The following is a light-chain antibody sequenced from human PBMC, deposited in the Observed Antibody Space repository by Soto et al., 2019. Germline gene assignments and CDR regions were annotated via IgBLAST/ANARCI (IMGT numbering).Light chain of an antibody. CDR2: VGTGGIVG. CDR3: GADHGSGSNFVVV. Sequence: QLVLTQPPSASASLGASVTLTCTLSSGYSNYKVDWYQQRPGKGPRFVMRVGTGGIVGSKGDGIPDRFSVLGSGLNRYLTIKNIQEEDESDYHFGADHGSGSNFVVVFGGGTKLTVL. CDR1: SGYSNYK. V-gene: IGLV9-49*01. J-gene: IGLJ2*01.